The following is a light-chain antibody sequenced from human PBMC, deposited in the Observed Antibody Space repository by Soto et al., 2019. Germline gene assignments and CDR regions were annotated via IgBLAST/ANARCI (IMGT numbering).Light chain of an antibody. Sequence: QSALTQPPSASGSPGQSVTISCTGTSGDVGGYNYVSWYQQHPGKAPKLMIYEVSKRPSGVPDRFSGSKSGNTASLTVSGLQAEDEADYYCSSYAGNKGYVFGTGTKLTVL. CDR1: SGDVGGYNY. CDR2: EVS. J-gene: IGLJ1*01. CDR3: SSYAGNKGYV. V-gene: IGLV2-8*01.